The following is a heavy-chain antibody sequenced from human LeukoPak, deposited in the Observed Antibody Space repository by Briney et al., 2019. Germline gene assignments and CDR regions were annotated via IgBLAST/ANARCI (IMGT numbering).Heavy chain of an antibody. Sequence: ASVKVSCKASGYTFTSYDINWVRQATGQGLEWMGWMNPNSGNTGYAQKFQGRVTMTRDTSISTAYMELSRLRSDDTAVYYCASGYTVTGFDYWGQGTLVTVSS. CDR1: GYTFTSYD. V-gene: IGHV1-8*01. CDR2: MNPNSGNT. D-gene: IGHD4-11*01. J-gene: IGHJ4*02. CDR3: ASGYTVTGFDY.